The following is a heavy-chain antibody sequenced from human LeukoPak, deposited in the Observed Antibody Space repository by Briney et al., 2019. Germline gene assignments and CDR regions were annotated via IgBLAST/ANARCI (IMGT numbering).Heavy chain of an antibody. D-gene: IGHD6-19*01. V-gene: IGHV3-73*01. CDR2: IRSKANSYAT. Sequence: GGSLRLSCAASGFTFSGSAMHWVRQASGKGLEWVGRIRSKANSYATAYAASVKGRFTISRDDSKNTAYLQMNSLKTEDTAVYYCYGGIAVGSDYWGQGTLVTVSS. CDR3: YGGIAVGSDY. J-gene: IGHJ4*02. CDR1: GFTFSGSA.